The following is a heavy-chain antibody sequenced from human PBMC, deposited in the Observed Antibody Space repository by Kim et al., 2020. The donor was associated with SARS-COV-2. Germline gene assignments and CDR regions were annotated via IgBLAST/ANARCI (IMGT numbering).Heavy chain of an antibody. CDR3: ARNYGDLDY. V-gene: IGHV1-2*06. J-gene: IGHJ4*02. CDR2: IKPDSGDT. Sequence: ASVKVSCKASGYTFTDFFLHWVRQAPGGRLEWMGRIKPDSGDTTYAQKFQGRVIMTTDTSITTAYMELSSLKSDDTAVYYCARNYGDLDYWGQGTLVTVSS. D-gene: IGHD4-17*01. CDR1: GYTFTDFF.